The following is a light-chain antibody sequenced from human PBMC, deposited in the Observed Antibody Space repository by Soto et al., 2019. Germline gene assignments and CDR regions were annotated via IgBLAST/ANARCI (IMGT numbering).Light chain of an antibody. CDR1: STVDSIY. V-gene: IGKV3-11*01. CDR3: QQCNNWPQWT. Sequence: ETVLTQSPGTLSLSPGERASLSCRASSTVDSIYLAWYQQKPGQAPRLLIYDASNRAAGIPARFSGSGSGTDFTLTISRLEPEDFAVYYCQQCNNWPQWTFGPGTKVDIK. CDR2: DAS. J-gene: IGKJ1*01.